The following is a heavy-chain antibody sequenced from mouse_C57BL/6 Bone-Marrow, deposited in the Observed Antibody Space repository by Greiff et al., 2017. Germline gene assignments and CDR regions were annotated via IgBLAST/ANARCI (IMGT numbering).Heavy chain of an antibody. CDR3: TTGYDYDRAWFAY. V-gene: IGHV14-4*01. D-gene: IGHD2-4*01. CDR2: IDPENGDT. CDR1: GFNIKDDY. J-gene: IGHJ3*01. Sequence: VQLQQSGAELVRPGASVKLSCTASGFNIKDDYMHWVKQRPEQGLEWIGWIDPENGDTEYASKFQGKATITADTYSNTAYLQLSSLTSEDTAVYYCTTGYDYDRAWFAYWGQGTLVTVSA.